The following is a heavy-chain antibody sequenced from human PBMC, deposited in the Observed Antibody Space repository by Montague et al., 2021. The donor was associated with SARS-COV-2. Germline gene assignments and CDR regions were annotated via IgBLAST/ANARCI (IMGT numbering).Heavy chain of an antibody. CDR1: GGSFSGYY. V-gene: IGHV4-34*01. J-gene: IGHJ6*02. CDR2: ISHSGST. Sequence: SETLSLTCAVYGGSFSGYYWSWVRQPPGKGMEWIGGISHSGSTNYNPSLTSRVTISIDTSKNQISLKLRSVTAADTAVYYCARFAYRLLFIASYYGMDVWAKGPRSPSP. CDR3: ARFAYRLLFIASYYGMDV. D-gene: IGHD2-2*01.